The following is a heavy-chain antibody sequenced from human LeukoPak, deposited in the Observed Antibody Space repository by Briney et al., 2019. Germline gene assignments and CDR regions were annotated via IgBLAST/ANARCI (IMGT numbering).Heavy chain of an antibody. Sequence: SETLSLTCAVCGGSFSGYYWSWIRQPPGKGLEWIGEIYHSGSTNYNPSLKSRVTISVDTSKNQFSLKLSSVTAADTAVYYCARYKPQVKYSSSWYRTGQFDYWGQGTLVTVSS. CDR1: GGSFSGYY. J-gene: IGHJ4*02. V-gene: IGHV4-34*01. CDR2: IYHSGST. D-gene: IGHD6-13*01. CDR3: ARYKPQVKYSSSWYRTGQFDY.